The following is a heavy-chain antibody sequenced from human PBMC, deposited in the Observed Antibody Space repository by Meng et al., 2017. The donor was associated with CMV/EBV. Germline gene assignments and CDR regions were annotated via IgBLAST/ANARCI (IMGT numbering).Heavy chain of an antibody. CDR3: ARGAHSGSYYFLDFSLPDY. V-gene: IGHV3-33*01. Sequence: GESLRLSCAASGFTFSSYGMHWVRQAPGKGLEWVAVIWYDGSNKYYADSVKGRFTISRDNCKNTLYLQMNSLRAEDTAVYYCARGAHSGSYYFLDFSLPDYWGKGTLVTVSS. D-gene: IGHD1-26*01. CDR2: IWYDGSNK. CDR1: GFTFSSYG. J-gene: IGHJ4*02.